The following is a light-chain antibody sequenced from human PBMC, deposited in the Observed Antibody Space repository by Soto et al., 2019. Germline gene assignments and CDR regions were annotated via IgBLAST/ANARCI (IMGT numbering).Light chain of an antibody. V-gene: IGLV2-14*01. J-gene: IGLJ1*01. CDR1: GRDIGAYDY. Sequence: QSVLTQPASVSGSPGQSITISCTGSGRDIGAYDYVSWYQRHPGKAPKLLIYGVNNRPSGVSYRFSASKSAFTASLTISGLQAEDEAHYYCSSYTTSYFYVFGPGTKVTVL. CDR2: GVN. CDR3: SSYTTSYFYV.